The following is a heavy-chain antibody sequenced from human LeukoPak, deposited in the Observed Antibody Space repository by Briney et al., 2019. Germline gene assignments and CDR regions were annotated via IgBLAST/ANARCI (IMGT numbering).Heavy chain of an antibody. CDR2: ISYDGSNK. V-gene: IGHV3-30*18. Sequence: PGRSLRLSCAASGFTFSSYGMHWVRQAPGKRLEWVAVISYDGSNKYYADSVKGRFTISRDNSKNTLYLQMNSLRAEDTAVYYCAKGYSSSPYLDIWGQGTMVTVSS. CDR1: GFTFSSYG. D-gene: IGHD6-13*01. CDR3: AKGYSSSPYLDI. J-gene: IGHJ3*02.